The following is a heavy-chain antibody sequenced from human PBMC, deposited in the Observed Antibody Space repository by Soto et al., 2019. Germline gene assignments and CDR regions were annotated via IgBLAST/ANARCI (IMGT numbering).Heavy chain of an antibody. J-gene: IGHJ4*02. CDR2: IYYSGST. CDR3: AKTGTMTSSGPIDF. D-gene: IGHD1-1*01. V-gene: IGHV4-31*03. CDR1: GGSISSGGYY. Sequence: SETLSLTCTVSGGSISSGGYYWSWIRQHPGKGLEWIGYIYYSGSTYYNQSLRSRVTISVDTSKNQFSLKLNYVTAADTAVYYCAKTGTMTSSGPIDFWGQGISVTVSS.